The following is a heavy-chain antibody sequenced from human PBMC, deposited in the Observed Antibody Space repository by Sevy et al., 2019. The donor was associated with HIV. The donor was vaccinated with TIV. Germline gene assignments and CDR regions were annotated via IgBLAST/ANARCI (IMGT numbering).Heavy chain of an antibody. J-gene: IGHJ4*02. V-gene: IGHV3-23*01. CDR2: ISGTDGST. CDR3: AKDQYSSSSIYELFDY. CDR1: GFTFSSYA. Sequence: GGSLRLSCAASGFTFSSYAMSWVRQAPGKGLEWISAISGTDGSTYYTDSVKGRLTISRDNSKNTRYLQMNSLRVEDTAVSYCAKDQYSSSSIYELFDYWAQGTLVTVSS. D-gene: IGHD6-6*01.